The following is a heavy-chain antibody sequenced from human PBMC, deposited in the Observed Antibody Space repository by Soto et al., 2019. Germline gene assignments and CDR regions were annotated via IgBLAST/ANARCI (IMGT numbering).Heavy chain of an antibody. CDR1: GVIFTSYA. J-gene: IGHJ4*02. CDR2: INVGDAGT. CDR3: AKNYQFDC. V-gene: IGHV3-23*01. D-gene: IGHD2-2*01. Sequence: EVQLLESGGGLEQPGGSLRLSCAASGVIFTSYAMSWVRQAPGKGLEWVSSINVGDAGTNYADSVKGRFTISRDNSKNTLYLQMNFLRADDSAIYCCAKNYQFDCWGQGTLVTVSS.